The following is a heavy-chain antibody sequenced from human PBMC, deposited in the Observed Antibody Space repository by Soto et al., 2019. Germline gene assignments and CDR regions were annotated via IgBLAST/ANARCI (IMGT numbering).Heavy chain of an antibody. J-gene: IGHJ6*03. CDR3: ARHSSSYYYMDV. CDR1: GGSISSGGYY. Sequence: WETLSLTCTVSGGSISSGGYYWSLIRQPPGKGLEWIGSVYYSGNTYYNPSLKSRVTMSVDTSKNQFSLKLSSVTAADTAVYYYARHSSSYYYMDVWGKGTTVTVSS. CDR2: VYYSGNT. V-gene: IGHV4-39*01. D-gene: IGHD6-6*01.